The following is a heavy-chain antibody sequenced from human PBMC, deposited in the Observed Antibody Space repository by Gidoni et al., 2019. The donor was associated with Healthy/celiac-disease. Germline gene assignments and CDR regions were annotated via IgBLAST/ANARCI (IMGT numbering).Heavy chain of an antibody. CDR1: GFTVSSNY. CDR3: ARSSSTSWGYYYYGMDV. Sequence: EVQLVESGGGLIQPGGSLRLSCAASGFTVSSNYMSWVRQAPGKGLEWVSVSYSGGRTYYEDSVKGLFTISRENSKNTLYLQMNSLRAEDTAVYYCARSSSTSWGYYYYGMDVWGQGTTVTVSS. CDR2: SYSGGRT. J-gene: IGHJ6*02. D-gene: IGHD2-2*01. V-gene: IGHV3-53*01.